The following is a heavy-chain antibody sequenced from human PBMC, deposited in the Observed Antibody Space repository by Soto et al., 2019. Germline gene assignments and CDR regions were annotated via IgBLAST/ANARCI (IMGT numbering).Heavy chain of an antibody. J-gene: IGHJ4*02. Sequence: LRLSCSVSGFNFMSYAMHWVRRAPGRRLEHVSAISRDGRITYYAASVNDRFTITRDNSKNTLYLQMSSLSVDDTAVYYCAKDQWGLSGEWLGGYFDHWGQGTQVTVSS. V-gene: IGHV3-64D*06. CDR1: GFNFMSYA. D-gene: IGHD2-8*02. CDR2: ISRDGRIT. CDR3: AKDQWGLSGEWLGGYFDH.